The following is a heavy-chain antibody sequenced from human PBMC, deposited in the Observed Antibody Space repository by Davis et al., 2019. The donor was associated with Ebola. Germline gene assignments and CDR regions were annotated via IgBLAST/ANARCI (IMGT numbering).Heavy chain of an antibody. V-gene: IGHV4-34*01. D-gene: IGHD1-1*01. CDR1: GGSISSYY. Sequence: MPSETLSLTCTVSGGSISSYYWSWIRQPPGKGLEWIGEINHSGSTNYNPSLKSRVTISVDTSKNQFSLKLSSVTAADTAVYYCARGGATGTQGVYYYYGMDVWGQGTTVTVSS. J-gene: IGHJ6*02. CDR3: ARGGATGTQGVYYYYGMDV. CDR2: INHSGST.